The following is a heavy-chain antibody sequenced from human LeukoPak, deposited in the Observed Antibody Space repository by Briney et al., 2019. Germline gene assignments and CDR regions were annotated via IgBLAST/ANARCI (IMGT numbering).Heavy chain of an antibody. Sequence: SQTLSLTCALSGDSFSSNSAAWNWIRQSPSRGLEWLGRTYYRSKWYNDYAVSVKSLITINPDTSKNQFSLQLNSVTPEDAAVYYCARTRGLTCSSTSCYGQYYDFWSGYLEGIAFDIWGQGTMVTVSS. CDR2: TYYRSKWYN. D-gene: IGHD3-3*01. J-gene: IGHJ3*02. V-gene: IGHV6-1*01. CDR1: GDSFSSNSAA. CDR3: ARTRGLTCSSTSCYGQYYDFWSGYLEGIAFDI.